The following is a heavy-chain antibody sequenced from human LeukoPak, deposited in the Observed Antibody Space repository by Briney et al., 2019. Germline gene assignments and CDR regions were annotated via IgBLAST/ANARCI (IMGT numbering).Heavy chain of an antibody. D-gene: IGHD6-13*01. V-gene: IGHV3-23*01. Sequence: GGSLRLSLAASGFTFSSYAMSWVRQAPGKGLKWVSAISGSGDSTYYADSVKGRFTISRDNSKNTLYLQMNSLRAEDTAVYYCAKAGSTWSYFQHWGQGTLVTVSS. CDR1: GFTFSSYA. J-gene: IGHJ1*01. CDR2: ISGSGDST. CDR3: AKAGSTWSYFQH.